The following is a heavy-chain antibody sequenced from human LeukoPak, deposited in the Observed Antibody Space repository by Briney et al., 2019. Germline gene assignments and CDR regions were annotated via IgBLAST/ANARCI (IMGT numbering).Heavy chain of an antibody. CDR2: IYHSGNT. J-gene: IGHJ6*03. CDR3: ARQGTVVRWGYYYYMDV. V-gene: IGHV4-39*01. CDR1: GGSISSTSHY. D-gene: IGHD1-1*01. Sequence: SETLSLTCSVSGGSISSTSHYWGWIRQPPRKGLEWIGSIYHSGNTYYNPSLKSRVTISVDTSKNQFSLKLSSVTAAGTTHYYCARQGTVVRWGYYYYMDVWGKGTTVTVSS.